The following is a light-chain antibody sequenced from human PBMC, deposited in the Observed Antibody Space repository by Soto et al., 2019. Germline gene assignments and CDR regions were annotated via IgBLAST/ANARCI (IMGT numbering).Light chain of an antibody. CDR3: SSYTSSSTEV. Sequence: SVLTQPASVSGSPGQSITISCTGTSSDVGGYKYVSWYQQHPGKAPKLMIYEVSNQPSGVSNRFSGSKSGNTASLTISGLQAEDEADYYCSSYTSSSTEVFGTGTKVTVL. CDR1: SSDVGGYKY. J-gene: IGLJ1*01. CDR2: EVS. V-gene: IGLV2-14*01.